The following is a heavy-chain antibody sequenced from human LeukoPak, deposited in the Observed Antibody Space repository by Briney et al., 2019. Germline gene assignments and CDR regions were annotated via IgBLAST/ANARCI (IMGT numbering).Heavy chain of an antibody. Sequence: PGGSLRLSCAASGFTFSSYGMHWVRQAPGKGLEWVAVISYDGSNKYYADSVKGRFTISRDNSKNTLYLQMNSLRAEDTAVYYCASSGGDYVPLDYWGQGTLVTVSS. V-gene: IGHV3-30*03. CDR3: ASSGGDYVPLDY. CDR2: ISYDGSNK. CDR1: GFTFSSYG. D-gene: IGHD4-17*01. J-gene: IGHJ4*02.